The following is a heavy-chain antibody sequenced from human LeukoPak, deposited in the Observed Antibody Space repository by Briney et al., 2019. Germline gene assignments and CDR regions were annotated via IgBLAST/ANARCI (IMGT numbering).Heavy chain of an antibody. D-gene: IGHD1-26*01. Sequence: GGSLRLSCAASGCTFDDYGMSWVRQAPGKGLEWVSGINWNGGSTDYADSVKGRFTISRDSAKNSLYLQMDTLRAEDTALYYCARGEIPFDYWGQGTLVTVSS. CDR2: INWNGGST. V-gene: IGHV3-20*04. CDR1: GCTFDDYG. CDR3: ARGEIPFDY. J-gene: IGHJ4*02.